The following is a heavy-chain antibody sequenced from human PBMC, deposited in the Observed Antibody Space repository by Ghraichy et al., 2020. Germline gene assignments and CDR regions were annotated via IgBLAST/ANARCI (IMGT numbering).Heavy chain of an antibody. Sequence: GESLNISCAASGFTFSSYGMHWVRQAPGKGLEWVAVISYDGSNKYYADSVKGRFTISRDNSKNTLYLQMNSLRAEDTAVYYCAKDRQKSRLWKTENWFDPWGQGTLVTVSS. J-gene: IGHJ5*02. V-gene: IGHV3-30*18. CDR1: GFTFSSYG. D-gene: IGHD2/OR15-2a*01. CDR3: AKDRQKSRLWKTENWFDP. CDR2: ISYDGSNK.